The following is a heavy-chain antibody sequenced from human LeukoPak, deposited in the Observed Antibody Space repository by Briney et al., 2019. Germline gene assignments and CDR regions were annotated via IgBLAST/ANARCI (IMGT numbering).Heavy chain of an antibody. CDR3: ARDRGDYGFDP. D-gene: IGHD4-17*01. Sequence: ASVKVSCKASGYTFTRYAMHWVRQAPGQRLEWMGWINAGNGNTKYSQKFQGRVTITRDTSASTAYMELSSLRSEDTAVYYCARDRGDYGFDPWGQGTLVTVSS. CDR2: INAGNGNT. CDR1: GYTFTRYA. V-gene: IGHV1-3*01. J-gene: IGHJ5*02.